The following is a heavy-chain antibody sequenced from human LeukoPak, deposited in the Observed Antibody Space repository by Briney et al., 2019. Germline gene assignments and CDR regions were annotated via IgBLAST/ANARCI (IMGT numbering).Heavy chain of an antibody. CDR2: INPSGGST. CDR3: ARVKQQLDHYYYYGMDV. CDR1: GYTFTSYY. V-gene: IGHV1-46*01. Sequence: GASVKVSSKASGYTFTSYYMHWVRQAPGQGLEWMGLINPSGGSTSYAQKFQGRVTMTRDTSTSTVYMELSSLRSEDTAVYYCARVKQQLDHYYYYGMDVWGQGTTVTVSS. D-gene: IGHD6-13*01. J-gene: IGHJ6*02.